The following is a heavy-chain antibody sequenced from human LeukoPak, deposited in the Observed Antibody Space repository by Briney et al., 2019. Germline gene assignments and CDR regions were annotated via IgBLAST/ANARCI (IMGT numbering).Heavy chain of an antibody. D-gene: IGHD1-26*01. CDR3: ARGHRGFGY. Sequence: SETLSLTCTVSGGSISSSSYYGGWIRQPPGKGLEWIGSIYYSGSTYYNPSLKSRVTISVDTSKNQFSLKLSSVTAADTAVYYCARGHRGFGYGGQGTLVTVSS. CDR1: GGSISSSSYY. J-gene: IGHJ4*02. CDR2: IYYSGST. V-gene: IGHV4-39*01.